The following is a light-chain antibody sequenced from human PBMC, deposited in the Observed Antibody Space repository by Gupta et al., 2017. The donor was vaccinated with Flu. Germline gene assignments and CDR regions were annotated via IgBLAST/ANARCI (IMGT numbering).Light chain of an antibody. V-gene: IGKV1-27*01. J-gene: IGKJ1*01. CDR3: QKFNQAPRT. CDR2: AAS. CDR1: QGIGNY. Sequence: DIQMTQSPSSLSASVGDRVIITCRASQGIGNYVTWYQQKPGKVPRLLFYAASILQSGVPSRVSGSGSGTEFTLTISSLKPEDVATYYCQKFNQAPRTFGQGTKVELK.